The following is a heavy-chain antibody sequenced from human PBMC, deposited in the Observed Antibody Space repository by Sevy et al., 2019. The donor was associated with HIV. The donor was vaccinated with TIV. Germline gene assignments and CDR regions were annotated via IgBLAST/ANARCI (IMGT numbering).Heavy chain of an antibody. CDR3: ARARGIPHIYYGMDL. CDR2: IFPADSDT. Sequence: GESLKISCKASGYSFTTSWIGWVRQMPGKGLEWMGIIFPADSDTRYSPSCQGQVTISADNSFSTVYLQWSSLKASDTAMYYCARARGIPHIYYGMDLRGQGTTVTVSS. CDR1: GYSFTTSW. V-gene: IGHV5-51*01. J-gene: IGHJ6*02. D-gene: IGHD1-26*01.